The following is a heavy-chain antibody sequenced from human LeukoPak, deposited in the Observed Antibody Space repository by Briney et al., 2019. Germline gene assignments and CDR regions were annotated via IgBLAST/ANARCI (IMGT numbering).Heavy chain of an antibody. D-gene: IGHD6-13*01. CDR3: ARDSSSWYAFDY. CDR2: INPSGGST. J-gene: IGHJ4*02. V-gene: IGHV1-46*01. CDR1: GYTFTSYY. Sequence: ASVKVSCKASGYTFTSYYMHWVRQAPGQGLEWMGIINPSGGSTSYAQKFQGRVTMTRDTSTSTVYMELSSLRSEDMAVYYCARDSSSWYAFDYWGQGTLVTVSS.